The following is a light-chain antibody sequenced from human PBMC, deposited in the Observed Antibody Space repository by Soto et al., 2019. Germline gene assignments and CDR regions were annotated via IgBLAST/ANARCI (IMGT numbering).Light chain of an antibody. CDR2: EVS. CDR1: SSDVGGYNY. CDR3: GTWDSSLSAGV. V-gene: IGLV2-8*01. Sequence: QSALTQPPSASGSPGQSVTISCTGTSSDVGGYNYVSWYQQHPDKAPKLIIYEVSKRPSGVPDRFSGSKSGNTASLTVSGLQAEDEADYYCGTWDSSLSAGVFGGGTKLTVL. J-gene: IGLJ2*01.